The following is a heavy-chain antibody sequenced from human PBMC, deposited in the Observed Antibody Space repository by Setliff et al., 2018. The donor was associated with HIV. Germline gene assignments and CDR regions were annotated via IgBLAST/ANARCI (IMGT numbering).Heavy chain of an antibody. J-gene: IGHJ3*02. Sequence: SETLSLTCTVSGGSISSYYWSWIRQPPGKGLEWIGYIYYSGSTNYNPSLKSRVTISVDASKNQFSLKLSSVTAADTAVYYCARNPCSGGSCPDAFDIWGQGTMVT. D-gene: IGHD2-15*01. CDR1: GGSISSYY. V-gene: IGHV4-59*01. CDR2: IYYSGST. CDR3: ARNPCSGGSCPDAFDI.